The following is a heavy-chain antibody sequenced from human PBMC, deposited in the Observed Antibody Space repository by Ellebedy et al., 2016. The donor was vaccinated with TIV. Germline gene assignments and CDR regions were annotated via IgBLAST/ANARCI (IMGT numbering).Heavy chain of an antibody. V-gene: IGHV5-51*01. CDR2: IYPGDSNI. CDR1: GYSFTKYW. CDR3: ARIVSIGTHWFDS. J-gene: IGHJ5*01. D-gene: IGHD2/OR15-2a*01. Sequence: GESLKISCKGSGYSFTKYWIGWVRQMPGKGLEWMGHIYPGDSNIRYSPSFQGQVTISADKSISAAYLQWSSLKASDTAMYYCARIVSIGTHWFDSWGQGTLVTVSS.